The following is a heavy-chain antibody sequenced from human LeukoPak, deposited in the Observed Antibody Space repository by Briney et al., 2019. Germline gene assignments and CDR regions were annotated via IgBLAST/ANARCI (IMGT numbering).Heavy chain of an antibody. Sequence: KPSETLSLTCAVSGYSISSGYYWGWIRQPPGKGLEWIGSIYHSGSTYYNPSLKSRVTISADTSKNQFSLKLNSVTAADTAVYYCARLIAAAGTVFALAFDTWGQGTMVTVSS. D-gene: IGHD6-13*01. CDR3: ARLIAAAGTVFALAFDT. V-gene: IGHV4-38-2*01. CDR1: GYSISSGYY. J-gene: IGHJ3*02. CDR2: IYHSGST.